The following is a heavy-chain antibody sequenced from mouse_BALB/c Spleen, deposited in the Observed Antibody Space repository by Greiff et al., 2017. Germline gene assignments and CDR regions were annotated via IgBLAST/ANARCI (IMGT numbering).Heavy chain of an antibody. J-gene: IGHJ4*01. CDR3: ARDSHHYDGYAMDY. Sequence: EVKVVESGGGLVQPGGSLRLSCATSGFTFSDFYMEWVRQPPGKRLEWIAASRNKANDYTTEYSASVKGRFIVSRDTSQSILYLQMNALRAEDTAIYYCARDSHHYDGYAMDYWGQGTSVTVSS. D-gene: IGHD1-2*01. CDR2: SRNKANDYTT. V-gene: IGHV7-1*02. CDR1: GFTFSDFY.